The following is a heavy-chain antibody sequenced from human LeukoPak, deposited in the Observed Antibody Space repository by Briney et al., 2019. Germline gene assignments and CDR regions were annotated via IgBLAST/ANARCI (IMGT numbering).Heavy chain of an antibody. Sequence: GESLRLSCAASGFTFSSYGMHWVRQAPGKGLEWVAVISYDGSNEYYADSVKGRFTISRDNSKNTLYLQMNSLRAEDTAVYYCAKDSRHIVVVTAIHAFDIWGQGTMVTVSS. J-gene: IGHJ3*02. CDR2: ISYDGSNE. D-gene: IGHD2-21*02. V-gene: IGHV3-30*18. CDR3: AKDSRHIVVVTAIHAFDI. CDR1: GFTFSSYG.